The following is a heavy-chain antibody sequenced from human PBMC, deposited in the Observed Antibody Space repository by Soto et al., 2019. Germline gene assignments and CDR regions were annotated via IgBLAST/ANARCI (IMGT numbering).Heavy chain of an antibody. Sequence: EVQLVESGGGLVQPGGPLSLPGAAFGLTFMGSWMHWVRKPQGKGLVWVSRIDTDGRVTNYADSVEGRFTISRDDAKNTLYLQMNSLRAEDTAVYYCARDTPHNWFDPWGQGILVTVSS. J-gene: IGHJ5*02. CDR3: ARDTPHNWFDP. CDR1: GLTFMGSW. CDR2: IDTDGRVT. V-gene: IGHV3-74*01.